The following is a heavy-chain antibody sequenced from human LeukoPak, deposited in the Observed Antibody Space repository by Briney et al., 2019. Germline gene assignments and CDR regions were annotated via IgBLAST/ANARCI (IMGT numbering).Heavy chain of an antibody. J-gene: IGHJ5*02. D-gene: IGHD4-11*01. CDR3: ARHSFYSTAYNWFDP. V-gene: IGHV4-39*01. Sequence: PSETLSLTCTVSGGSISSSSHYWGWLRQPPGKGLEWIGSVYHSGSTYYNPSLKSRVSISADTSKNQFSLKLSSVTAADTAVYYCARHSFYSTAYNWFDPWGQGTLVTVSS. CDR2: VYHSGST. CDR1: GGSISSSSHY.